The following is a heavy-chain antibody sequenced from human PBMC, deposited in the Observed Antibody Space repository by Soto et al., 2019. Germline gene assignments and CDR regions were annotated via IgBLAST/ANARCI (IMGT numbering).Heavy chain of an antibody. D-gene: IGHD3-10*01. Sequence: PSETLSLTCAVSGGSTSSGGYSWSWIRQPPGKGLEWIGYIYYSGSTYYNTSLKSRVTISGDRSKNQISLKLSSVTAADTAVYYCARQVVDGTVTGSGSFDYWGQGTLVTVSS. CDR3: ARQVVDGTVTGSGSFDY. V-gene: IGHV4-30-2*03. CDR2: IYYSGST. J-gene: IGHJ4*02. CDR1: GGSTSSGGYS.